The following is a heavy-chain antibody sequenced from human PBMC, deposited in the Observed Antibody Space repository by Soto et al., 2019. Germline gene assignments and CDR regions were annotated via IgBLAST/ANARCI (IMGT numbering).Heavy chain of an antibody. V-gene: IGHV3-23*01. CDR1: GFTFSSYA. CDR2: ISGGGNRI. CDR3: AKERRLERGDFDY. Sequence: EVQLLESGGGLVQPGGSLRLSCAASGFTFSSYAMSWVSQAPGKGLEWVSVISGGGNRIYYADSVKGRFTISRDNSKNTLYLQMNSLRDEDTAIYYCAKERRLERGDFDYWGQGTLVTVSS. D-gene: IGHD1-1*01. J-gene: IGHJ4*02.